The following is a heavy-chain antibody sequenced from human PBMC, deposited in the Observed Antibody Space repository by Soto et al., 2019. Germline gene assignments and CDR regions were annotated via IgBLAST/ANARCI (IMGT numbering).Heavy chain of an antibody. J-gene: IGHJ6*03. CDR1: GGTFSSYT. Sequence: SVKVSCKASGGTFSSYTISWVRQAPGQGLEWMGRIIPILGIANYAQKFQGRVTITADKSTSTAYMELSSLRSEDTAVYYCGWAYCSESSRVDHMVVWGKAPPVTVSS. CDR3: GWAYCSESSRVDHMVV. V-gene: IGHV1-69*02. D-gene: IGHD3-10*02. CDR2: IIPILGIA.